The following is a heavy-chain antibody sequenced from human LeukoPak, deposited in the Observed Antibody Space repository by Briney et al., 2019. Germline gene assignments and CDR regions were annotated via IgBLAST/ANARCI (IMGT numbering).Heavy chain of an antibody. Sequence: SETLSLTCAVYGGSFSGYYWSWIRQPPGKGLEWIGEINHSGSTNYNPSLKSRVTISVDTSKNQFSLKLSSVTAADTAVYYCARGDGWYDPGYWGQGTLVTASS. D-gene: IGHD6-19*01. CDR2: INHSGST. J-gene: IGHJ4*02. CDR3: ARGDGWYDPGY. V-gene: IGHV4-34*01. CDR1: GGSFSGYY.